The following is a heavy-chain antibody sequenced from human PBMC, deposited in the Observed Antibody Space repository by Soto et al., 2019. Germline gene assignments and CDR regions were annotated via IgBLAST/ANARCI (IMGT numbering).Heavy chain of an antibody. Sequence: LRLSCAASGFILSNFGMHWIRQAPVKGLEWVAVIWYDGSNQYYADSVKGRFTISKDNSKNTLYLQMNSLRAEDTAVYYCARDDIPGIAVATYGMDVWGQGTTVTVSS. CDR2: IWYDGSNQ. D-gene: IGHD6-19*01. V-gene: IGHV3-33*01. CDR3: ARDDIPGIAVATYGMDV. J-gene: IGHJ6*02. CDR1: GFILSNFG.